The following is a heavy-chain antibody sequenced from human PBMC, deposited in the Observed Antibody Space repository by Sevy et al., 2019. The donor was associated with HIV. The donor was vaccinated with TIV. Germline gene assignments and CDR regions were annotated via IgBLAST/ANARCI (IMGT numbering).Heavy chain of an antibody. CDR2: ISYDGSNK. V-gene: IGHV3-30*04. CDR3: ARDSAGIAVAGTPSNFDY. CDR1: GFTFSSYA. Sequence: GESLKISCAASGFTFSSYAMHWVRQAPGKGLEWVAVISYDGSNKYYADSVKGRFTISRDNSKNTLYLQMNSLRAEDTAVYYCARDSAGIAVAGTPSNFDYWGQGTLVTVSS. J-gene: IGHJ4*02. D-gene: IGHD6-19*01.